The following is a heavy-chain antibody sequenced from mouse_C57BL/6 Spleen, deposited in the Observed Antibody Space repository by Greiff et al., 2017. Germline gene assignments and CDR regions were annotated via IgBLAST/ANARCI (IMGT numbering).Heavy chain of an antibody. CDR3: ARNYYGSSYGYFDV. Sequence: QVQLQQPGAELVKPGASVKLSCKASVYTFTSYWMHWVKQRPGQGLEWIGMIHPNSGSTNYNEKFKSKATLTVDKSSSTAYMQLSSLTSEDSAVYYCARNYYGSSYGYFDVWGTGTTVTVSS. V-gene: IGHV1-64*01. D-gene: IGHD1-1*01. CDR1: VYTFTSYW. CDR2: IHPNSGST. J-gene: IGHJ1*03.